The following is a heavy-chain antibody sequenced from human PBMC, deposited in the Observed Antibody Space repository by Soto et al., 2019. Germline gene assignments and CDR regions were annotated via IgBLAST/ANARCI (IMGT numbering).Heavy chain of an antibody. CDR1: GYLFNDYH. Sequence: ASVKVSCKTSGYLFNDYHMHWVRKAPGQGLEWMGWINPKNGDTNYAQKFQDRVTMTRDTSISTVYIELSRLTSDDTAVYYCAREAGGSNIDEVLLEPWGQGTLVSVSS. CDR2: INPKNGDT. CDR3: AREAGGSNIDEVLLEP. V-gene: IGHV1-2*02. J-gene: IGHJ5*02. D-gene: IGHD1-1*01.